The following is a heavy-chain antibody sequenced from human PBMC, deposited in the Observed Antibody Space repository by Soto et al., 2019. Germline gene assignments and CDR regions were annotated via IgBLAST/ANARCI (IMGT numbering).Heavy chain of an antibody. Sequence: PSETLCLTCPVYGEFLSVYDWSWSREPPAKGQERVGEINAGESNNYNPSPSSRVTFSADTSKYPFTLKLSAARDADTAVYFRAILTRSPSVSDSLFGGVIYGPAEYFQHWGQGTLVTVSS. CDR1: GEFLSVYD. V-gene: IGHV4-34*01. CDR2: INAGESN. CDR3: AILTRSPSVSDSLFGGVIYGPAEYFQH. J-gene: IGHJ1*01. D-gene: IGHD3-3*01.